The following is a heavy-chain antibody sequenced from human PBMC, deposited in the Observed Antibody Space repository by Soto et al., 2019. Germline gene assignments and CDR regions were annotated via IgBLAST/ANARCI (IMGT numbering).Heavy chain of an antibody. D-gene: IGHD1-1*01. J-gene: IGHJ5*02. V-gene: IGHV4-4*07. CDR3: VRDGTKTLRDWFDP. CDR1: GASISGFY. CDR2: IYATGTT. Sequence: ETLSLTWTAAGASISGFYWSWIRKSAGKGLEWIGRIYATGTTDYNPSLKSRVMMSVDTSKKQFSLKLRSVTAADTAVYYCVRDGTKTLRDWFDPWGQGISVTVSS.